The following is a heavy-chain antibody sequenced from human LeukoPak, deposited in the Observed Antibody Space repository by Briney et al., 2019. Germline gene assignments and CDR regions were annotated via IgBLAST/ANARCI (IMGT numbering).Heavy chain of an antibody. V-gene: IGHV7-4-1*02. CDR1: GYTFTSYA. CDR2: INTNTGNP. J-gene: IGHJ6*02. Sequence: ASVKVSCKASGYTFTSYAMNWVRQAPGQGLEWMGWINTNTGNPTYAQGFTGRLVFSLDTSVSTAYLQISSLKAEDTAVYYCARVASGIVVVPAATEQNYYYYGMDVWGQGTTVTVSS. CDR3: ARVASGIVVVPAATEQNYYYYGMDV. D-gene: IGHD2-2*01.